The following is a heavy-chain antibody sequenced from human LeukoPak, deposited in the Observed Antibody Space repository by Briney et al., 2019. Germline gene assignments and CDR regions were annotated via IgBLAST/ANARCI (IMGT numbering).Heavy chain of an antibody. CDR1: GFTFSSYW. CDR3: ARVMVFPGQQLVLPDAFDI. J-gene: IGHJ3*02. V-gene: IGHV3-7*01. D-gene: IGHD6-13*01. CDR2: IKQDGSEK. Sequence: QPGGSLRLSCAASGFTFSSYWMSWVRQAPGKGLEWVANIKQDGSEKYYVDSVKGRFTISRDNAKNSLYLQMNSLRAEDTAVYYCARVMVFPGQQLVLPDAFDIWGQGTMVTVSS.